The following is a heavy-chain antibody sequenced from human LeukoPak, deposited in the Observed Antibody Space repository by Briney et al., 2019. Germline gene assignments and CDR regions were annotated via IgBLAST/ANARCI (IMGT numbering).Heavy chain of an antibody. CDR3: AKGRIMITFGGPDY. Sequence: GGSLRLSCAASGFTFSSYAMSWVRQAPGKGLEWVSAISDSGGSTYYADSVKGRFTISRDNSKNTLYLQMNSLRAEDTAVYYCAKGRIMITFGGPDYWGQGTLVTVSS. V-gene: IGHV3-23*01. CDR2: ISDSGGST. J-gene: IGHJ4*02. CDR1: GFTFSSYA. D-gene: IGHD3-16*01.